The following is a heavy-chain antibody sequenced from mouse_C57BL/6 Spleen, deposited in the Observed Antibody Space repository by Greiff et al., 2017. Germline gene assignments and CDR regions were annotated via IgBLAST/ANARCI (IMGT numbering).Heavy chain of an antibody. Sequence: EVKLMESGEGLVKPGGSLKLSCAASGFTFSSYAMSWVRQTPEKRLEWVAYISSGGDYIYYADTVKGRFTISRDNARNTLYLQMSSLKSEDTAMYYCTRDRDYDGYYDYWGQGTTLTVSS. CDR2: ISSGGDYI. J-gene: IGHJ2*01. CDR1: GFTFSSYA. V-gene: IGHV5-9-1*02. CDR3: TRDRDYDGYYDY. D-gene: IGHD2-3*01.